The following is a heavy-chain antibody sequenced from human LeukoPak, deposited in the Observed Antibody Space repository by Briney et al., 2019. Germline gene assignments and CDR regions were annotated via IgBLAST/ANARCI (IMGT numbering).Heavy chain of an antibody. J-gene: IGHJ6*02. V-gene: IGHV4-4*07. CDR1: GGSISSYY. D-gene: IGHD1-26*01. CDR2: IYTSGST. Sequence: PSETLSLTCTVSGGSISSYYWSWLRQPAGKGLEWIGRIYTSGSTNYNPSLKSRVTMSVDTSKNQFSLKLSSVTAADTAVYYCARAEWELPSLDYYYYGMDVWGQGTTVTVSS. CDR3: ARAEWELPSLDYYYYGMDV.